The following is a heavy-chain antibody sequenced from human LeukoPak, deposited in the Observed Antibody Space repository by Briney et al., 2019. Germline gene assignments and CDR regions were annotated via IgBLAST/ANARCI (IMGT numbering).Heavy chain of an antibody. Sequence: SETLSLTCAVYGGSFSGYYWSWIRQPPGKGLEWIGEINHSGSTNYNPSLKSRVTISVDTSKNQFSLKLSSVTAADTAVYYCARVTYGSGTYGAFDYWGQGTLVTVSS. V-gene: IGHV4-34*01. CDR3: ARVTYGSGTYGAFDY. J-gene: IGHJ4*02. CDR2: INHSGST. D-gene: IGHD3-10*01. CDR1: GGSFSGYY.